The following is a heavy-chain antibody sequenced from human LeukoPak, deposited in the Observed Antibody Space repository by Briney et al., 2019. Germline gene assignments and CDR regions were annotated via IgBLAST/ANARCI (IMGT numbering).Heavy chain of an antibody. CDR2: ITASGTAM. V-gene: IGHV3-48*02. CDR1: GFTFSSYS. CDR3: ASSGSYRFDY. Sequence: GGSLRLSCAASGFTFSSYSMNWARQAPGKGLEWVSHITASGTAMFYADSVKGRFTISRDNAKNSLYLQMNSLRDEDTAVYYCASSGSYRFDYWGQGTLVTVSS. J-gene: IGHJ4*02. D-gene: IGHD1-26*01.